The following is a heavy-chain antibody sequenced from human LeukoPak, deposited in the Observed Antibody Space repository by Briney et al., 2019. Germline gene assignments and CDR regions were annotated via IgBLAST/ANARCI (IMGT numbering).Heavy chain of an antibody. V-gene: IGHV4-39*07. D-gene: IGHD3-22*01. CDR1: GVSISSISYY. J-gene: IGHJ6*03. CDR2: IYFRDSGSI. Sequence: SETLSLTCTVSGVSISSISYYWGWIRQPPGKGLQWIGSIYFRDSGSIYSNPSLKSRVTISVDTSKNSFSLKLCSVTAADTAVYYCARCEDDSSALTIPSKYYMDVWGKGTTVTVSS. CDR3: ARCEDDSSALTIPSKYYMDV.